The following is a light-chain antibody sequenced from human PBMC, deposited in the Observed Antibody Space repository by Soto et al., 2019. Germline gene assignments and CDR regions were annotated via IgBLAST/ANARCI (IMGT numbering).Light chain of an antibody. CDR2: SAY. CDR3: QKYDNAPLT. J-gene: IGKJ4*01. CDR1: QVISTH. Sequence: DIQMTQAPSSLSASVGDRVTITCRARQVISTHLAWYQQKPGKVPKLLISSAYTLQSGVPPRFSGSGSGTDFTLTISSLQPEDVATYYCQKYDNAPLTFGGGTKVEIK. V-gene: IGKV1-27*01.